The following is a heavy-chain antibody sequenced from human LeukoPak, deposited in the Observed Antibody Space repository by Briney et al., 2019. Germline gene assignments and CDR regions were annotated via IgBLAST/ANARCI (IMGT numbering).Heavy chain of an antibody. CDR1: GYRFISNW. J-gene: IGHJ4*02. Sequence: GESLKISCSGSGYRFISNWIAWVRQMPGKGLECMGIIYPGDSDTTYSPSFQGQVTISADKSITTAYLQWSSLRASDTAMYYCAYGKYYFDSWGQGTLVTVSS. CDR3: AYGKYYFDS. CDR2: IYPGDSDT. V-gene: IGHV5-51*01. D-gene: IGHD4-17*01.